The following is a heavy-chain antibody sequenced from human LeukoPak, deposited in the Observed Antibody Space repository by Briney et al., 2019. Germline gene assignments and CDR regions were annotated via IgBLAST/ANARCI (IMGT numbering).Heavy chain of an antibody. J-gene: IGHJ4*02. Sequence: GRSLRLSCAASGFTFDDYAMHWVRQAPGKGLEWVSGISWNSGSTGYADSVKGRFTISRDNAKNSLYLQMNSLRAEDTALYYCAKDIARIDSSSWYSFDYWGQGTLVTVSS. CDR1: GFTFDDYA. D-gene: IGHD6-13*01. CDR3: AKDIARIDSSSWYSFDY. CDR2: ISWNSGST. V-gene: IGHV3-9*01.